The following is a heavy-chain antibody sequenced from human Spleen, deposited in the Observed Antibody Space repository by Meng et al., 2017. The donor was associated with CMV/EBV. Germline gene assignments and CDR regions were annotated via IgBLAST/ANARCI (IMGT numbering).Heavy chain of an antibody. CDR2: INSDGSRT. J-gene: IGHJ4*02. CDR1: FSRYR. CDR3: ARMERGLWFGELLPPCFDY. D-gene: IGHD3-10*01. Sequence: FSRYRMQWVRQAPGKGLGWVSRINSDGSRTSYAESVKGRFTISRDNAKNTLYLQMNSLRAEDTAVYYCARMERGLWFGELLPPCFDYWGQGTLVTVSS. V-gene: IGHV3-74*01.